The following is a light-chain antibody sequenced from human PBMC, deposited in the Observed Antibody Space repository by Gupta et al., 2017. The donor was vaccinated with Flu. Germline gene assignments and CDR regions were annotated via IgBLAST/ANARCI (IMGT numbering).Light chain of an antibody. Sequence: DIQMTQSPSSLSASVGDSVTINCRASQSSSSYLNWYQQKPGKAPKLLIYAASSLQSGVPSRFSGSGSGADFTLTISSRQAEDFATYYCRQGLRTPGTFGQGTXVEIK. CDR1: QSSSSY. J-gene: IGKJ1*01. V-gene: IGKV1-39*01. CDR3: RQGLRTPGT. CDR2: AAS.